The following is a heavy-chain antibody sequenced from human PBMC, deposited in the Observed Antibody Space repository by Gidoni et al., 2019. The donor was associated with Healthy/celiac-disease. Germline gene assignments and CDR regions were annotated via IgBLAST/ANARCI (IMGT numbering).Heavy chain of an antibody. CDR3: ARGADRPAYYYYYYMDV. V-gene: IGHV6-1*01. J-gene: IGHJ6*03. CDR1: GDSASSNCAP. CDR2: TYYRSKWYN. Sequence: QAPPQQSGPGLVQPSQPLSLTCASPGDSASSNCAPWNWVRQSPSSGLEWLGRTYYRSKWYNDYAVSVKSRITINPDTAKNQFHLQLNSVTPEDTAVYYCARGADRPAYYYYYYMDVWGKGTTVTVSS.